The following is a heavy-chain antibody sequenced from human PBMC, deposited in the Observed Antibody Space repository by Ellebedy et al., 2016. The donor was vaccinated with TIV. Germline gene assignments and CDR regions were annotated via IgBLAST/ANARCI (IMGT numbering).Heavy chain of an antibody. CDR2: IIPFFASA. V-gene: IGHV1-69*06. CDR3: ARAGGDYGDSPGYFDY. J-gene: IGHJ4*02. CDR1: GGTFTSYA. Sequence: SVKVSCXASGGTFTSYAINWVRQAPGQGLEWMGGIIPFFASANYAQNFQARVTISADKSTNTAYMEVSGLTSDDTAMYYCARAGGDYGDSPGYFDYWGQGTLVTVSS. D-gene: IGHD4-17*01.